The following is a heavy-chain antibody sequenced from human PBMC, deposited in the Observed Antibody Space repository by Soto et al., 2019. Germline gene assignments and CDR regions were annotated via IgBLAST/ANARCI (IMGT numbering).Heavy chain of an antibody. J-gene: IGHJ3*02. D-gene: IGHD2-2*01. CDR3: ARPNGRYCSSTSCHDAFDI. CDR2: IYPGDSDT. Sequence: GESLKISCKGSGYSFTSYWIGWVRQMPGKGLEWMGIIYPGDSDTRYSPSFQGQVTISADKSISTAYLQWSSLKASDTAMYYCARPNGRYCSSTSCHDAFDIWGQGTMVTVSS. V-gene: IGHV5-51*01. CDR1: GYSFTSYW.